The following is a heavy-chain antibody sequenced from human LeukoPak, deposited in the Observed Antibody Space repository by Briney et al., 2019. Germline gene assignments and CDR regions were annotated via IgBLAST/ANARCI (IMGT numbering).Heavy chain of an antibody. V-gene: IGHV4-59*01. CDR1: GGSIDTYY. CDR2: IYDSGNT. CDR3: ARAVSSGTYYNVDY. Sequence: SETLSLTCTVSGGSIDTYYWSWIRQPPGKGLEWIGYIYDSGNTNHNPSLKSRVTISVDTSKNQFSLRLSSVTAADTAVYYCARAVSSGTYYNVDYWGQGTLVTVSS. D-gene: IGHD3-10*01. J-gene: IGHJ4*02.